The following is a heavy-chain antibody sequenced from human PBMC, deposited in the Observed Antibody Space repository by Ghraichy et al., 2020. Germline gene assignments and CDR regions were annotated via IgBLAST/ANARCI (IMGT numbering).Heavy chain of an antibody. Sequence: LTCAASGFTFSSYSMNWVRQAPGKGLEWVSYISSSSSTIYYADSVKGRFTISRDNAKNSLYLQMNSLRAEDTAVYYCARALTMIVVGWFDPWGQGTLVTVSS. CDR1: GFTFSSYS. D-gene: IGHD3-22*01. V-gene: IGHV3-48*01. J-gene: IGHJ5*02. CDR2: ISSSSSTI. CDR3: ARALTMIVVGWFDP.